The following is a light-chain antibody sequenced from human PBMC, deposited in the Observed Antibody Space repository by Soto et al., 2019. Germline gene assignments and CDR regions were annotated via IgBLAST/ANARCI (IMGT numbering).Light chain of an antibody. J-gene: IGLJ3*02. V-gene: IGLV2-11*01. CDR1: SSDVGGYNY. CDR3: CSYAANYNYWV. CDR2: DVT. Sequence: QSALTHPRSVSGSPGQSVTISCTGTSSDVGGYNYVSWYQQYSGKAPKVIIFDVTERPSGFPDRFSGSKSRNTASLTISGLQAEDYADYYCCSYAANYNYWVFGGGTQLTVL.